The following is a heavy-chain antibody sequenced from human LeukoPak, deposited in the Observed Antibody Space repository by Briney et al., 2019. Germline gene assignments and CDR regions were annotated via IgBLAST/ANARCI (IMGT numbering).Heavy chain of an antibody. D-gene: IGHD1-26*01. J-gene: IGHJ4*02. CDR3: ARAVGGSLDY. Sequence: GGSLRLSCAASGFTFRIYWMAWVRQAPGKGLEWVANIKEDESAKHQADSVKGRFTISRDNAQNSVYLQMSSLRGEDTAVYYCARAVGGSLDYWGQGTLVTVSS. CDR1: GFTFRIYW. V-gene: IGHV3-7*01. CDR2: IKEDESAK.